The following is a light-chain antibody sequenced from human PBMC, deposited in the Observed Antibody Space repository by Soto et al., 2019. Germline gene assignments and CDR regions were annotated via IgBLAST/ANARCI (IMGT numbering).Light chain of an antibody. CDR3: QQYSSYSWM. CDR2: KAS. V-gene: IGKV1-5*03. CDR1: QSISSW. Sequence: DIQMTQSPSTLSASVGDRVTITCRASQSISSWLAWYQQKPGKAPKLLVYKASSLESGVPSRFSGSGSGTEFTRSISSLQSDDFATYYCQQYSSYSWMFGQGTKVELK. J-gene: IGKJ1*01.